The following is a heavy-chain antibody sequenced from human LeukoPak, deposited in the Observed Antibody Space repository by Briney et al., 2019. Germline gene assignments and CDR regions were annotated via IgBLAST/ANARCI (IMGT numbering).Heavy chain of an antibody. D-gene: IGHD6-13*01. Sequence: ASVKVSCKASGYSFTGNYLHWVRQAPGQGLEWMGWINPNSGGTNYAQNFQGWVTMTRDTSISTAYMELSRLRFDDTAVYYCARENVSSWFDSWGQGTLVTVSS. CDR2: INPNSGGT. CDR1: GYSFTGNY. CDR3: ARENVSSWFDS. J-gene: IGHJ5*01. V-gene: IGHV1-2*04.